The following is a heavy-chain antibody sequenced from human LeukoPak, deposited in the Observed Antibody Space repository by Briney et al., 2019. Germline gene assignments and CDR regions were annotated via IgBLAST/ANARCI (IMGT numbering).Heavy chain of an antibody. CDR2: IWYDGSNK. Sequence: GRSLRLSCAASGFTFSSYGMHWVRQAPGKGLEWVAVIWYDGSNKYYADSVKGRFTISRDNSKNTLYLQMNSLRAEDTAVYYCARDLWFGESSYGMDVWGKGTTVTVSS. D-gene: IGHD3-10*01. CDR3: ARDLWFGESSYGMDV. CDR1: GFTFSSYG. J-gene: IGHJ6*04. V-gene: IGHV3-33*01.